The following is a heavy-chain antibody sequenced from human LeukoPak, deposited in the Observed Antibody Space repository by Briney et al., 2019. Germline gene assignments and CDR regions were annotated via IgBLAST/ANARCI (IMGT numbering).Heavy chain of an antibody. CDR3: ARDHPDYGSGSEYYYYYYMDV. V-gene: IGHV3-21*01. Sequence: PGGSLRPSCAASGFTFSSYSMNWVRQAPGKGLEWVSSISSSSSYIYYADSVKGRFTISRDNAKNSLYLQMNSLRAEDTAVYYCARDHPDYGSGSEYYYYYYMDVWGKGTTVTISS. D-gene: IGHD3-10*01. J-gene: IGHJ6*03. CDR1: GFTFSSYS. CDR2: ISSSSSYI.